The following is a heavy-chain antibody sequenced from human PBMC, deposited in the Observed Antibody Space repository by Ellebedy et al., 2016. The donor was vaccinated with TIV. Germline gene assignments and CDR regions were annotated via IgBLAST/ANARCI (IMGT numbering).Heavy chain of an antibody. CDR1: GFTVSFNY. CDR3: ASYVDTAMVFDY. Sequence: GESLKISCAASGFTVSFNYMSWVRQAPGKGLEWVSGLYNDDRIYYADSVKGRFPISRDNSKNTLYLQMNSLRAEDTAVYYCASYVDTAMVFDYWGQGTLVTVSS. V-gene: IGHV3-53*01. D-gene: IGHD5-18*01. J-gene: IGHJ4*02. CDR2: LYNDDRI.